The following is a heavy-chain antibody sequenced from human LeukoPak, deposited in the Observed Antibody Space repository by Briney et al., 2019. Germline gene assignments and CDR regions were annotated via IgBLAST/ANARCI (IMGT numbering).Heavy chain of an antibody. J-gene: IGHJ3*01. D-gene: IGHD3-3*01. CDR1: GVSISPYY. CDR2: IHTSGSN. Sequence: SETLSLTCAVSGVSISPYYWAWIRQPPGKGLEWIGYIHTSGSNNQYPSLKSRVTISVDKSKNHFSLRLTSVTAADTAVYYCARLSAAVHLGAFDLWGQGTTVTVSS. CDR3: ARLSAAVHLGAFDL. V-gene: IGHV4-4*09.